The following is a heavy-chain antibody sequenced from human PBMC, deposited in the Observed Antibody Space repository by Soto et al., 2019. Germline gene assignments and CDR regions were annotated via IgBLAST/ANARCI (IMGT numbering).Heavy chain of an antibody. J-gene: IGHJ4*02. V-gene: IGHV1-3*01. D-gene: IGHD4-17*01. Sequence: GASVKVSCKASGYIFTNYAIHWVRQAPGQRLEWMGWISGADGNTRYSPKFQGRLTISTDTSASTAYMELSSLRPEDTAVFYCARDRTTSSTRRFDYWGQGTLVTVSS. CDR2: ISGADGNT. CDR1: GYIFTNYA. CDR3: ARDRTTSSTRRFDY.